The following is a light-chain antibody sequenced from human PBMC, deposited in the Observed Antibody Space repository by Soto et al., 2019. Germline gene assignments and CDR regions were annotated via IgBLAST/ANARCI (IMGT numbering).Light chain of an antibody. CDR2: AAS. J-gene: IGKJ4*01. CDR3: QQFNSYPT. V-gene: IGKV1-9*01. Sequence: DIQLTQSPSFLSASVGDGVTITCRASQGISSYLAWYQQRPGKAPKLLIYAASTLQSGVPSRFSGSGPGTEFTLTISSLQPEDFATYYCQQFNSYPTFGGGTMVEIK. CDR1: QGISSY.